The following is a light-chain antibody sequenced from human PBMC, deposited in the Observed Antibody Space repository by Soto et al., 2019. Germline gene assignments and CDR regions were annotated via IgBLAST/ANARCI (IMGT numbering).Light chain of an antibody. CDR1: QSVNIY. CDR2: DAS. V-gene: IGKV3-11*01. CDR3: QQRVNWPLT. Sequence: EIVLTQSPATLSLSPGERATLSCRTSQSVNIYLAWYQQKPGQAPRLLIYDASNRATGIPARFSGSGSGTDVTLTITSLEPADFAVYYCQQRVNWPLTFGQGTKVEIK. J-gene: IGKJ1*01.